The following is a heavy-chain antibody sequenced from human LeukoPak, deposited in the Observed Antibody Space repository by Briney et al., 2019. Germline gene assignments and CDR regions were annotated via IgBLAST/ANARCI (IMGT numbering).Heavy chain of an antibody. V-gene: IGHV3-11*01. Sequence: GGSLRLTCAASGFTFSDYYMSWIRQAPGKGLEWVSYISSSGSTIYYAESVKGRFTISRDNAKNSLYLQMNSLRAEDTAVYYCAREVVVILRSYYYYYMDVWGKGTTVTISS. D-gene: IGHD3-22*01. J-gene: IGHJ6*03. CDR2: ISSSGSTI. CDR3: AREVVVILRSYYYYYMDV. CDR1: GFTFSDYY.